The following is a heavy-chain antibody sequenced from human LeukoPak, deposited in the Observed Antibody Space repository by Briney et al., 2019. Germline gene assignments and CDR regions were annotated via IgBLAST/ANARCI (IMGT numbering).Heavy chain of an antibody. CDR1: GGSISSYY. D-gene: IGHD1-26*01. CDR3: ARGPVGARFLKYNWFDP. V-gene: IGHV4-59*12. Sequence: SETLSLTCTVSGGSISSYYWSWIRQPPGKGLEWIGYIYYSGSTNYNPSLKSRVTISVDTSKDQFSLKLSSVTAADTAVYYCARGPVGARFLKYNWFDPWGQGTLVTVSS. J-gene: IGHJ5*02. CDR2: IYYSGST.